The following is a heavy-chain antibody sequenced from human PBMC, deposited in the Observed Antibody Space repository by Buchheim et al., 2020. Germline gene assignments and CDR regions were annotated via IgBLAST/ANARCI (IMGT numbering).Heavy chain of an antibody. CDR1: GFTFSPYY. CDR3: LCLGFESFP. V-gene: IGHV3-74*03. D-gene: IGHD1-26*01. Sequence: EVQLVESGGGLVQPGGSLRLSCAASGFTFSPYYMHWVRQPPGKGLVWVSRINSDGSGTTYADSMKGRFTISRDNAKNTQYMQMNSLRVEDTAVYYCLCLGFESFPWGQGTL. CDR2: INSDGSGT. J-gene: IGHJ5*02.